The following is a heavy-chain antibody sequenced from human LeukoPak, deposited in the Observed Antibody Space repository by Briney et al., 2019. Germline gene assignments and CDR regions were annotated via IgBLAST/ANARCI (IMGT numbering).Heavy chain of an antibody. D-gene: IGHD2-15*01. CDR3: ASPLAVGYCSGGSCYGN. V-gene: IGHV1-69*06. J-gene: IGHJ4*02. CDR2: IIPIFGTA. CDR1: GGTFSSYA. Sequence: GASVKVSCKASGGTFSSYAISWVRQAPGQGLEWMGGIIPIFGTANYAQKSQGRVTITADKSTSTAYMELSSLRSEDTAVYYCASPLAVGYCSGGSCYGNWGQGTLVTVSS.